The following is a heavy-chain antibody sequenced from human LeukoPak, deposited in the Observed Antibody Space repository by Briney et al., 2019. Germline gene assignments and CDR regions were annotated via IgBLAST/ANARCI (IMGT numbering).Heavy chain of an antibody. J-gene: IGHJ4*02. D-gene: IGHD3-16*02. CDR1: GYTFTSYG. CDR3: ARDPYYDYVWGSYRSNYFDY. V-gene: IGHV1-18*01. Sequence: ASVKVSCKASGYTFTSYGISWVRQAPGQGPEWMGWISAYNGNTNYAQKLQGRVTMTTDTSTSTAYMELRSLRSDDTAVYYCARDPYYDYVWGSYRSNYFDYWGQGTLVTVSS. CDR2: ISAYNGNT.